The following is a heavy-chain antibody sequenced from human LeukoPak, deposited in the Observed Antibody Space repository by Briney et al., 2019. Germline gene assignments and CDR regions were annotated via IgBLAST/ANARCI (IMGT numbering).Heavy chain of an antibody. CDR3: ARDRLGYCSSTSCRVAFDI. J-gene: IGHJ3*02. V-gene: IGHV3-74*01. CDR2: INSDGSST. D-gene: IGHD2-2*01. CDR1: GFTFSSYW. Sequence: PGGSLRLSCAASGFTFSSYWMHWVRQAPGKGLVWVSRINSDGSSTGYADSVKGRFTISRDNAKNTLYLQMNSLRAEDTAVYYCARDRLGYCSSTSCRVAFDIWGQGTMVTVSS.